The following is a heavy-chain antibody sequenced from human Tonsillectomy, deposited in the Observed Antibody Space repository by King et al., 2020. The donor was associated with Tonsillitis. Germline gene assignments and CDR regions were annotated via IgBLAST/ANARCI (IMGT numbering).Heavy chain of an antibody. J-gene: IGHJ3*01. D-gene: IGHD1-14*01. CDR3: ARDQDEWEPLIGGYGFDL. Sequence: VQLVESGGGVVQPGRSLRLSCAASGFNLSSYDVHWVRQAPGKGLEWVSVISSDGSDKYYADSVKGRFTISRDNSKNTLYLQMNSLRPEVTAVYYCARDQDEWEPLIGGYGFDLWGQGTMVTVSS. CDR1: GFNLSSYD. CDR2: ISSDGSDK. V-gene: IGHV3-30*01.